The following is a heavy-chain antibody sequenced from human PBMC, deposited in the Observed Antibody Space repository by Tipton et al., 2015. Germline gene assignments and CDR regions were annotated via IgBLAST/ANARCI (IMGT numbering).Heavy chain of an antibody. V-gene: IGHV4-59*01. CDR1: TGSISNYY. CDR2: IYHNGDT. CDR3: VRDVWQQMGRSKDWYFYGMDV. J-gene: IGHJ6*02. Sequence: PGLVKPSETLSLTCTVSTGSISNYYWSWIRQPPGKGLEWIAYIYHNGDTKYNPSLKSRVVISIDRSNQFSLKVSSVTAADTAIYYCVRDVWQQMGRSKDWYFYGMDVWGQGTTVTVAS. D-gene: IGHD6-13*01.